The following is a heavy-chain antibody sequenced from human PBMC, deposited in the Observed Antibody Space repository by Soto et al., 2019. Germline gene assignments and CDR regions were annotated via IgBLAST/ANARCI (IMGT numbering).Heavy chain of an antibody. CDR1: GYTFTSYY. Sequence: ASVKVSCKASGYTFTSYYMHWVRQAPGQGLEWMGIINSSGGTANYAQKFQGRVTITADESTSTAYMELSSLRSEDTAMYYCAAASSTSGGYYGMDVWGQGTTVTVSS. V-gene: IGHV1-46*01. J-gene: IGHJ6*02. CDR2: INSSGGTA. D-gene: IGHD3-16*01. CDR3: AAASSTSGGYYGMDV.